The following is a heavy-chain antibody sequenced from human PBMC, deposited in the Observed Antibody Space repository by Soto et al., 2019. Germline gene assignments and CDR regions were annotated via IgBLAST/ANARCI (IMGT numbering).Heavy chain of an antibody. V-gene: IGHV1-69*12. CDR3: ARGKHYDSYWYFDL. CDR1: GGTFSSYA. J-gene: IGHJ2*01. D-gene: IGHD4-17*01. Sequence: QVQLVQSGAEVKKPGSSVKVPCKASGGTFSSYAISWVRQAPGQGLEWMGGIIPIFGTANYAQKFQGRVTITADESTSTAYMELSSLRSEDTAVYYCARGKHYDSYWYFDLWGRGTLVTVSS. CDR2: IIPIFGTA.